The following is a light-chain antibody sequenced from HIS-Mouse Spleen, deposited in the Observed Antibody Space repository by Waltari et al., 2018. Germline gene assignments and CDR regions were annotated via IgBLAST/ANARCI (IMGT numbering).Light chain of an antibody. Sequence: QSALTQPPSVSGSPGQSVTISCTGTSSAVGGYNYVPWYQQHPGKAPKLMIYDVSKRPSGVPDRFSGSKSGNTASLTISGLQAEDEADYYCCSYAGSYTFVFGTGTKVTVL. CDR3: CSYAGSYTFV. V-gene: IGLV2-11*01. CDR1: SSAVGGYNY. J-gene: IGLJ1*01. CDR2: DVS.